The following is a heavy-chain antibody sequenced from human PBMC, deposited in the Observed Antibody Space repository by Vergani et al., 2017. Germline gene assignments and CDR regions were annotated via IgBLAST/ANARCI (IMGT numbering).Heavy chain of an antibody. J-gene: IGHJ6*02. V-gene: IGHV1-69*04. CDR1: GYSFYTYG. CDR2: IIPVLGKT. D-gene: IGHD2-21*02. CDR3: ARDPRGYGGDPEDYYYGMDV. Sequence: QVQLVQSGAEMKKPGASVKVSCKASGYSFYTYGISWVRQVPGQGLEWMGRIIPVLGKTKYAQDFQGRLTITADTSTSTAYMELTSLRSQDTAVYYCARDPRGYGGDPEDYYYGMDVWGQGTTVTVSS.